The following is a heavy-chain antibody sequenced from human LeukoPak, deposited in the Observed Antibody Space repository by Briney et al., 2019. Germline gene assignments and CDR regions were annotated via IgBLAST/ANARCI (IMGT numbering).Heavy chain of an antibody. CDR2: ISAGNGNT. CDR3: ARDSGSGNNDY. V-gene: IGHV1-3*01. Sequence: ASVKVSCKASGYTFTSYAIHWVRQAPGQRLEWMGWISAGNGNTKYSQNFQGRVTFISNTSATTAFMELSSLRSEDAAVYYCARDSGSGNNDYWGQGTLVTVS. J-gene: IGHJ4*02. CDR1: GYTFTSYA. D-gene: IGHD1-26*01.